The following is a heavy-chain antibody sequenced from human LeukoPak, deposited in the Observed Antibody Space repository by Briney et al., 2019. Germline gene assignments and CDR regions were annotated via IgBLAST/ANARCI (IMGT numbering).Heavy chain of an antibody. D-gene: IGHD3-22*01. J-gene: IGHJ3*02. CDR2: INPSVGNT. Sequence: ASAKVSCKASGYTFTRYYIHWVRQAPGQGLEWMGIINPSVGNTDYAQKFQGRVTMTRDTSTSTVYMELSSLRSEDTAVYYCARGDSRRAFDIWGQGTMVTVSS. CDR1: GYTFTRYY. CDR3: ARGDSRRAFDI. V-gene: IGHV1-46*01.